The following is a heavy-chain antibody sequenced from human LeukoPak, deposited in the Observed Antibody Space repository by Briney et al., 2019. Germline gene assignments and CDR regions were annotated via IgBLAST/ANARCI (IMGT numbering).Heavy chain of an antibody. CDR3: ARRGTIFGVVIGYYMDV. Sequence: MASETLSLTCTVSGGSISSSSYYWGWIRQPPGKGLEWIGSIYYSGSTYYNPSLKSRVTISVDTSKNQFSLKLSSVTAADTAVYYCARRGTIFGVVIGYYMDVWGKGTTVTVS. J-gene: IGHJ6*03. V-gene: IGHV4-39*01. CDR1: GGSISSSSYY. D-gene: IGHD3-3*01. CDR2: IYYSGST.